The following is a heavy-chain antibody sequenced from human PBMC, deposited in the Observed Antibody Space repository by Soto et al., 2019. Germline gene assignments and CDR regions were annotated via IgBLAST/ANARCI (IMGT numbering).Heavy chain of an antibody. CDR1: GFTFSGYG. J-gene: IGHJ4*02. CDR2: ISYDGSNK. CDR3: AKDQKYYYGSGSPFDY. Sequence: GGSLRLSCAASGFTFSGYGMHWVRQAPGKGLEWVAVISYDGSNKYYADSVKGRFTISRDNSKNTLYLQMNSLRAEDTAVYYCAKDQKYYYGSGSPFDYWGQGTLVTVSS. V-gene: IGHV3-30*18. D-gene: IGHD3-10*01.